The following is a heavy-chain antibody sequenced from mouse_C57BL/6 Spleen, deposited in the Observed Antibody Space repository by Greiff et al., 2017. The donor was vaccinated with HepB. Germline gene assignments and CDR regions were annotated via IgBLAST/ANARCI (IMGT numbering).Heavy chain of an antibody. CDR3: TRDPYGSSFYYFDY. V-gene: IGHV5-9-1*02. D-gene: IGHD1-1*01. CDR2: ISSGGDYI. CDR1: GFTFSSYA. Sequence: EVKVVESGEGLVKPGGSLKLSCAASGFTFSSYAMSWVRQTPEKRLEWVAYISSGGDYIYYADTVKGRFTISRDNARNTLYLQMSSLKSEDTAMYYCTRDPYGSSFYYFDYWGQGTTLTVSS. J-gene: IGHJ2*01.